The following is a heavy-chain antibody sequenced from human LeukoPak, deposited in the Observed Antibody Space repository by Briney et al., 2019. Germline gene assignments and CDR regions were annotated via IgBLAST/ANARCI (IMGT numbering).Heavy chain of an antibody. Sequence: SVKVSCKASGGTFSSYAISWVRQAPGQGLEWMGGIIPIFGTANYAQKFQGRVTITADESTSTAYMELSSPRSDDTAVYYCARDRPIVVVPAAPFDPWGQGTLVTVSS. CDR1: GGTFSSYA. CDR2: IIPIFGTA. V-gene: IGHV1-69*13. CDR3: ARDRPIVVVPAAPFDP. J-gene: IGHJ5*02. D-gene: IGHD2-2*01.